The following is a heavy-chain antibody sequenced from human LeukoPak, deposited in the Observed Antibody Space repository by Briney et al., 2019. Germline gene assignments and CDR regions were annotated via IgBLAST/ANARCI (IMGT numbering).Heavy chain of an antibody. CDR3: ARDRSSGWDDY. V-gene: IGHV3-7*01. D-gene: IGHD6-19*01. CDR2: IKPDGGDK. J-gene: IGHJ4*02. Sequence: PGGSLRLSCAASGFTFSTYWMSWVRQAPGKGLEWVANIKPDGGDKYYVDSVKGRFTISRDNANNSLYLQMNSLRAEDTAVYYCARDRSSGWDDYWGQGTLVTVSS. CDR1: GFTFSTYW.